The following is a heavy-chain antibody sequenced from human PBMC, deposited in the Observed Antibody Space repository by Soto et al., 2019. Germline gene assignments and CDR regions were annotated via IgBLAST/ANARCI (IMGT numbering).Heavy chain of an antibody. Sequence: QVQLVQSGAEVKKPGSSVKVSCKASGGTFSSYTISWVRQAPGQGLEWMGRIIPILGIANYAQKFQGRVTITADKSTSTAYMELSSLRSEVTAVYYCAREGQYYDFWSEAYAYWGQGTLVTVSS. V-gene: IGHV1-69*08. D-gene: IGHD3-3*01. J-gene: IGHJ4*02. CDR1: GGTFSSYT. CDR3: AREGQYYDFWSEAYAY. CDR2: IIPILGIA.